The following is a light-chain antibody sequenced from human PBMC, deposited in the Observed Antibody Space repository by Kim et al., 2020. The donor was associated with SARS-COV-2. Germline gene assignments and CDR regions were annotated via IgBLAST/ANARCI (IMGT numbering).Light chain of an antibody. CDR2: EDD. J-gene: IGLJ2*01. Sequence: GKAVTSSCTRSGRSIDDNYVKWYQQRPGGVPTTVIYEDDQRPSGVSDRFSGSIDNSSDSASLTSSGLRTEDEADYCWQSYNRDNVIFGGGTQLTVL. CDR1: GRSIDDNY. CDR3: QSYNRDNVI. V-gene: IGLV6-57*03.